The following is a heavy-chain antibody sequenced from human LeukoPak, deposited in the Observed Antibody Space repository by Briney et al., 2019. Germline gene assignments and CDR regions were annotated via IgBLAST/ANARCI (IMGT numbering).Heavy chain of an antibody. V-gene: IGHV3-23*01. CDR3: AKEHMAAAVYYFDN. CDR2: INPSSGST. J-gene: IGHJ4*02. D-gene: IGHD6-13*01. Sequence: GGSLILSCAASGFTFSNYAMSWVRQAPGKELEGVSGINPSSGSTYYADSVKGRFTISRDNSKNTLYLQMNSLRAEDTAVYFCAKEHMAAAVYYFDNWGQGTLVTVSS. CDR1: GFTFSNYA.